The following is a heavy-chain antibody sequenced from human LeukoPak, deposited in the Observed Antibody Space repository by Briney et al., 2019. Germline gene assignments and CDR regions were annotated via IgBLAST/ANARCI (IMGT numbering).Heavy chain of an antibody. CDR3: VRDYDTSGPQKNYFDF. CDR1: GGTFRSYC. D-gene: IGHD3-22*01. V-gene: IGHV1-69*06. CDR2: VMPIYYTA. J-gene: IGHJ4*02. Sequence: SVKVSCKARGGTFRSYCLSWVRQAPGRALEWIGRVMPIYYTADYTQRFQGRVTFTADKSTGNAFMELSSLRSEDTATYYCVRDYDTSGPQKNYFDFWGQGTLVTVSS.